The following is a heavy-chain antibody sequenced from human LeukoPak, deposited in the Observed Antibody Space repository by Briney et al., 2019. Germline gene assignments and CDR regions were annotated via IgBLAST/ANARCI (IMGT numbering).Heavy chain of an antibody. J-gene: IGHJ1*01. CDR3: SSLRGSSSQYFQH. V-gene: IGHV3-15*01. D-gene: IGHD6-13*01. Sequence: GGSLRLSCAASGFSFINAWMSWVRQAPGKGLEWVGRITSKIDGGTTDYAATVKGRFTISRDDSKDTLYLQMDSLQTEDTAVYYCSSLRGSSSQYFQHWGQSPLVTVSS. CDR2: ITSKIDGGTT. CDR1: GFSFINAW.